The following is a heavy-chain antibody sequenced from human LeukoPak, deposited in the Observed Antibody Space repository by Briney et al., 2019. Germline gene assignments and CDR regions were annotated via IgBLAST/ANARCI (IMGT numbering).Heavy chain of an antibody. CDR2: IIPILGIA. CDR1: GGTFSIYA. CDR3: ARYITIVGVVRGYYFDY. Sequence: ASVKVSCKASGGTFSIYAISWVRQARGQGLAWMGRIIPILGIANYAQKFQGRVTIPADTSTRTAYMDLSSLRSEDTAVYYCARYITIVGVVRGYYFDYGGQGTLVTVS. D-gene: IGHD3-3*01. J-gene: IGHJ4*02. V-gene: IGHV1-69*04.